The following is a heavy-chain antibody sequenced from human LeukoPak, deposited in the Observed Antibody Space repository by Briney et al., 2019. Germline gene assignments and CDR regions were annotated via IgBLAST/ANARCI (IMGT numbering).Heavy chain of an antibody. CDR2: IYYSGST. Sequence: SETLSLTCTVSGGSISSYYWSWIRQPPGKGLEWIGYIYYSGSTNYNPSLKSRVTISVDTSKNQFSLKLSSVTAADTAVYYCARDSHDICSSGSCYSHYYYYMDVWGKGTTVTVSS. J-gene: IGHJ6*03. CDR1: GGSISSYY. D-gene: IGHD2-15*01. V-gene: IGHV4-59*01. CDR3: ARDSHDICSSGSCYSHYYYYMDV.